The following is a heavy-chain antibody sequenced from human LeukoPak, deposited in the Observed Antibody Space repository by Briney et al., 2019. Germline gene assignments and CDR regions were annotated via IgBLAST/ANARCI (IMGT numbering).Heavy chain of an antibody. D-gene: IGHD6-13*01. J-gene: IGHJ4*02. CDR2: INHSGST. CDR3: ARHESSWPYFDY. Sequence: SETLSLTCAVYGGSFSGYYWSWIRQPPGKGLEWIGEINHSGSTNYNPSLKSRVTISVDTSKNQFSLKLSSVTAADTAVYYCARHESSWPYFDYWGQGTLVTVSS. CDR1: GGSFSGYY. V-gene: IGHV4-34*01.